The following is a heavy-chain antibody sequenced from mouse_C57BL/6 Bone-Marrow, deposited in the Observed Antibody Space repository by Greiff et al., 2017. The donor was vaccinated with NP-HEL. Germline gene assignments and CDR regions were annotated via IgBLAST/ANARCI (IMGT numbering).Heavy chain of an antibody. CDR3: ARHEDSRGLLPPWFAY. CDR1: GYTFTEYT. J-gene: IGHJ3*01. Sequence: VKLVESGAELVKPGASVKLSCKASGYTFTEYTIHWVKQRSGQGLEWIGWFYPGSGSIKYNEKFKDKATLTADKSSSTVYMELSRLTSEDSAVYFCARHEDSRGLLPPWFAYWGQGTLVTVSA. V-gene: IGHV1-62-2*01. CDR2: FYPGSGSI. D-gene: IGHD2-3*01.